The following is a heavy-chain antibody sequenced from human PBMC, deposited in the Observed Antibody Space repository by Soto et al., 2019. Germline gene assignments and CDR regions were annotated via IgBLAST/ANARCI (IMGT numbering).Heavy chain of an antibody. CDR3: ARLQFGEGFDY. Sequence: SETLSLTCAVSCGSISGGGFSWSWIRQPPGKGLEWIGYILHTGGTQYNPSLKSRVSMSVDESKNQFSLHLTSVTAADTAVYYCARLQFGEGFDYWGQGALVTVSS. J-gene: IGHJ4*02. D-gene: IGHD3-10*01. CDR2: ILHTGGT. V-gene: IGHV4-30-2*01. CDR1: CGSISGGGFS.